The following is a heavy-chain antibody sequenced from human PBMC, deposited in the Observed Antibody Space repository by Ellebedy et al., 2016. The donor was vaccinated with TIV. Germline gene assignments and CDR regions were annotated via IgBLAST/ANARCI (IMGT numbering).Heavy chain of an antibody. J-gene: IGHJ4*02. CDR3: ARGRDGYNWG. V-gene: IGHV1-8*02. D-gene: IGHD5-24*01. CDR2: MNPNSGNT. CDR1: GYTFTSYD. Sequence: AASVKVSCKASGYTFTSYDIIWVRQATGQGLEWMGWMNPNSGNTGYAQKFQGRVTMTRDTSITTAYMELSSLRSEDTAVDYCARGRDGYNWGWGQGTLVTVSS.